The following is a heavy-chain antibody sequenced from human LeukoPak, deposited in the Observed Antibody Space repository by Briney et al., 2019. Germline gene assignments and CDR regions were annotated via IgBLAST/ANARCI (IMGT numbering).Heavy chain of an antibody. CDR1: GFTFTDYA. J-gene: IGHJ6*02. D-gene: IGHD3-10*01. V-gene: IGHV3-23*01. CDR2: ISATGSST. CDR3: AEPQQDYYGSGSYKNYGMDV. Sequence: GGSLRLSCATSGFTFTDYAMNWVRQAPGKGLEWVSGISATGSSTYYADPVKGRFTISRDTSKNTVYLQMNSLGAEDTAVYYCAEPQQDYYGSGSYKNYGMDVWGQGTTVTVAS.